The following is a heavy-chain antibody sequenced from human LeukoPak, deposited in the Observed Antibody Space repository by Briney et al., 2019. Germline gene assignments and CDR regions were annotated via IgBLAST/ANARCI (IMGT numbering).Heavy chain of an antibody. Sequence: GGSLRLSCAASGFIYNNACMGWVRQAPGKGLEWVGRIKSKTDGGTADYTAPVKGRFTISRDDSKNTVSLEMNDLKTEDSAMYYCTTGGWDWGQGTLVTVSS. CDR1: GFIYNNAC. D-gene: IGHD5-12*01. CDR2: IKSKTDGGTA. CDR3: TTGGWD. J-gene: IGHJ4*02. V-gene: IGHV3-15*01.